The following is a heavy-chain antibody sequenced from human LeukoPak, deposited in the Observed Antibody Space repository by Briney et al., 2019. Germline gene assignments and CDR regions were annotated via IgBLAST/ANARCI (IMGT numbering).Heavy chain of an antibody. CDR1: GFSFRSHG. CDR3: ARAWRYFDISPPVDY. D-gene: IGHD3-9*01. J-gene: IGHJ4*02. V-gene: IGHV3-33*01. Sequence: GGSLRLSCAASGFSFRSHGMHWVRQAPGKGLEWVAVIWYDGSNQYYADSVKGRFTISRDNSKNTLYLQMNSLRAEDTAVYYCARAWRYFDISPPVDYWGQGTLVTVSS. CDR2: IWYDGSNQ.